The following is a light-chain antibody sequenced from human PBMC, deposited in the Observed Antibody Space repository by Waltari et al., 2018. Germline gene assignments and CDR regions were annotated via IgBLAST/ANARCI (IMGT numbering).Light chain of an antibody. Sequence: EIVMTQSPAPLSVSPGEGATLPCRASQSISSNLAWYQQKPGQTPRLLLYGASTRAGGVPARFSGSASGTEFTLTISSLQSEDFAVYYCQQYHNWPPWTFGQGTKVEI. CDR1: QSISSN. CDR2: GAS. CDR3: QQYHNWPPWT. V-gene: IGKV3-15*01. J-gene: IGKJ1*01.